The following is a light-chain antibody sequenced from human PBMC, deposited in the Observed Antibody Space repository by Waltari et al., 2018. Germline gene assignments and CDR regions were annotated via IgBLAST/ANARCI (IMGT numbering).Light chain of an antibody. CDR3: QQRSTWPPIT. V-gene: IGKV3-11*01. J-gene: IGKJ5*01. CDR2: DTT. Sequence: DIVLTQSPATLSLSPGERATLSCRASQSCSNTLAWYQQKPGQAPSLLIYDTTNSAAGIPARFTGSGSGTDFTLTISSLEPEDFGVYYCQQRSTWPPITFGQGTRLEIK. CDR1: QSCSNT.